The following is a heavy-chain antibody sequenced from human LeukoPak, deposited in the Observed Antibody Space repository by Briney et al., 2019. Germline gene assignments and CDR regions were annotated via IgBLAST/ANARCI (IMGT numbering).Heavy chain of an antibody. D-gene: IGHD1-26*01. CDR3: AKGGARLHSYYFDY. CDR1: GFNFSSYG. V-gene: IGHV3-30*02. J-gene: IGHJ4*02. Sequence: GGSLRLSCEASGFNFSSYGLHWVRQAPGKGPEWVAFIRYDGTNKYYADSVKGRFTLSRDNSKNTLYLQMNSLRAEDTAVFYCAKGGARLHSYYFDYWGQGTLVTVSS. CDR2: IRYDGTNK.